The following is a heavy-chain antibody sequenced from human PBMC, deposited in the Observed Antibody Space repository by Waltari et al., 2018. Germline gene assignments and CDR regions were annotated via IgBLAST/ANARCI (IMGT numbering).Heavy chain of an antibody. V-gene: IGHV5-51*01. D-gene: IGHD2-15*01. Sequence: EVQLVQSGAEVKKPGESLKISCQGSGYSFSNYWIGWVRQTAGQGLEWLGIIYPGDSDTRYSPSFEGQVSISADKSTNSVYLQWSRLQASDSGIYYCARHGIVVAQGDGLDVWGQGTTVTVSS. CDR1: GYSFSNYW. CDR3: ARHGIVVAQGDGLDV. CDR2: IYPGDSDT. J-gene: IGHJ6*02.